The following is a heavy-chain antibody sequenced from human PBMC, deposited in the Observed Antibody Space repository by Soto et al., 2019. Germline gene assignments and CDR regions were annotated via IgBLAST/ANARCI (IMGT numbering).Heavy chain of an antibody. D-gene: IGHD6-13*01. V-gene: IGHV5-51*01. Sequence: PGESLKISCKGSGYSFTSYWIGWVRQMPGKGLEWMGIIYPGDSDTRYSPSFQGQVTISADKSISTAYLQWSSLKASDTAMYYCASQYKSSWYVGPLDHWGQGTLVTVSS. CDR1: GYSFTSYW. CDR3: ASQYKSSWYVGPLDH. CDR2: IYPGDSDT. J-gene: IGHJ4*02.